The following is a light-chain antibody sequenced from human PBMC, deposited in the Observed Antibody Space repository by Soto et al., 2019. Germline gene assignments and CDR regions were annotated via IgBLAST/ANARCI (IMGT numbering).Light chain of an antibody. J-gene: IGLJ3*02. V-gene: IGLV1-40*01. CDR1: SSNIGAGYD. CDR3: QSYDTSLTGLM. CDR2: DNS. Sequence: QSVLTQPPSVSGAPGQRVTISCTGSSSNIGAGYDVHWYQHLPGTAPKLLIYDNSNRPSGVPERFSGSRSGASASLAITGLQAEDEADYYCQSYDTSLTGLMFGGGTQLTVL.